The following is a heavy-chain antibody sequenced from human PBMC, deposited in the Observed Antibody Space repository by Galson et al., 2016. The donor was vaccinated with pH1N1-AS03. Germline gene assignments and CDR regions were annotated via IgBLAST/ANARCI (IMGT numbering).Heavy chain of an antibody. Sequence: SLRLSCAASGFTFGSFAMSWVRQAPGKGLGWVSAISGSGNNTYYGDSVKGRLTISRDNSQNMLYLQMNSLRAEDTAVYYCAKDKGLGGGSCYQYWGQGTLVTVSS. CDR2: ISGSGNNT. CDR1: GFTFGSFA. J-gene: IGHJ4*02. D-gene: IGHD2-15*01. V-gene: IGHV3-23*01. CDR3: AKDKGLGGGSCYQY.